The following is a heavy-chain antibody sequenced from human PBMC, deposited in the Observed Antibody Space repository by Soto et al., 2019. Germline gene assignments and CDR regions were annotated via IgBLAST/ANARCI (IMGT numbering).Heavy chain of an antibody. D-gene: IGHD5-18*01. Sequence: EVQLVESGGGLVQPGGSLRLSCAASGFTVSSNYMSWVRQAPGKGLEWVSVIYSGGSTYYADSVKGRFTISRDNSKNTLYLQMHSLRAEDTAVYYCARGDTQYYYYYYMDVWGKGTTVTVSS. CDR2: IYSGGST. CDR1: GFTVSSNY. V-gene: IGHV3-66*01. CDR3: ARGDTQYYYYYYMDV. J-gene: IGHJ6*03.